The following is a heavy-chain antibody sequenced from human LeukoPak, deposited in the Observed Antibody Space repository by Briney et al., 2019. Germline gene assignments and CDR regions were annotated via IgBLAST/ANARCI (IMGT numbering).Heavy chain of an antibody. CDR2: IYYSEST. Sequence: SETLSLTCTVSGGSIRGSSYYWGWIRQPPGKGLEWLGGIYYSESTYYNPSLKSRVTISVDPSKNQFSLKLSSVTAADTAVYYCARQMRWSKVLDAFDIWGQGTMVTVSS. V-gene: IGHV4-39*01. CDR3: ARQMRWSKVLDAFDI. CDR1: GGSIRGSSYY. J-gene: IGHJ3*02. D-gene: IGHD2-15*01.